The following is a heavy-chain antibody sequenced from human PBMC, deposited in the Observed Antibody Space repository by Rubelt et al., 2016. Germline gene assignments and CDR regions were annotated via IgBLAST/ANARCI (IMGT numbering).Heavy chain of an antibody. CDR3: ARDLRGGGEQWLAYYFDY. CDR1: GGTFSSYA. D-gene: IGHD6-19*01. CDR2: IIPIFGTA. V-gene: IGHV1-69*01. J-gene: IGHJ4*02. Sequence: QVQLVQSGAEVKKPGSSVKVSCKASGGTFSSYAISWVRQAPGQGLEWMGGIIPIFGTANYAQKFQGRVTITADESTSTAYMELSRLGSEDTAVYYCARDLRGGGEQWLAYYFDYWGQGTLVTVSS.